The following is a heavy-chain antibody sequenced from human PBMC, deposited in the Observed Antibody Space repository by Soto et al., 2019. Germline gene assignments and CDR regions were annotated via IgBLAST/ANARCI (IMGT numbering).Heavy chain of an antibody. V-gene: IGHV1-18*01. J-gene: IGHJ5*02. D-gene: IGHD3-22*01. CDR1: GYTFSSYG. Sequence: ASVKVSCKTSGYTFSSYGISWVRQAPGQGLEWMGWISAYNGNTNYAQKLQGRVTMTTDTSTSTAYMELRSLRSDDTAVYYCARVWYYDENWFDPWGQGTLVTVSS. CDR2: ISAYNGNT. CDR3: ARVWYYDENWFDP.